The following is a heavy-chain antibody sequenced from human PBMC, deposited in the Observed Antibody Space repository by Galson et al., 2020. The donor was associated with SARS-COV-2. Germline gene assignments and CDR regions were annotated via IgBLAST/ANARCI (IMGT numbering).Heavy chain of an antibody. CDR2: IKQDGSDK. J-gene: IGHJ4*02. Sequence: GGSLRLSCAASGFTFRNYWMSWVRQAPGKGLEWVANIKQDGSDKYYVASVKGRFTISRDNAKNSLYLQMDSLRAADTAIYYCARTPDYCGSGSGELPLMPAGGQGTLVTVSS. D-gene: IGHD3-10*01. CDR1: GFTFRNYW. V-gene: IGHV3-7*01. CDR3: ARTPDYCGSGSGELPLMPA.